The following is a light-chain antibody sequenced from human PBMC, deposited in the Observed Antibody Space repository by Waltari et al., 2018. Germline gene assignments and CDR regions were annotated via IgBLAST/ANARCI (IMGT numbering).Light chain of an antibody. J-gene: IGLJ3*02. CDR3: QTGGHGTWV. Sequence: QLVLTQSPSASAYLGASVKLTCTLSSGDSSNVIAWLQQQPEKGPRYLMKVNSDGSHSKGDEIPDRFSGSSSGAERYLTISSLQSEDEADYYCQTGGHGTWVFGGGTKLTVL. CDR1: SGDSSNV. V-gene: IGLV4-69*01. CDR2: VNSDGSH.